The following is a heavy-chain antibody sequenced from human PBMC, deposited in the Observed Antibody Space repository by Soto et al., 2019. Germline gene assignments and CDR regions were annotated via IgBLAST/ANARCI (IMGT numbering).Heavy chain of an antibody. D-gene: IGHD3-3*01. Sequence: EASVKVSCKASGYTFTVYYLHWVRQAPGQRLEWMGWINPNSGATNYTENLQGRVTLTRDTSISTAYMELTGLTSEDTAVYYCAKSIIRFLEWSSPFDPWGQGTLVTVSS. J-gene: IGHJ5*02. V-gene: IGHV1-2*02. CDR3: AKSIIRFLEWSSPFDP. CDR2: INPNSGAT. CDR1: GYTFTVYY.